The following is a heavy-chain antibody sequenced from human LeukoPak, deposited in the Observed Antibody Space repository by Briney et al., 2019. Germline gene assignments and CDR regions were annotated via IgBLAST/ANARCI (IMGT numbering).Heavy chain of an antibody. D-gene: IGHD4-17*01. CDR2: IIPIFGTA. CDR3: ARGRVQRSTVTRNYYYYYMDV. Sequence: SVKVSCKASGGTFSSYAISWVRQAPGQGLEWMGGIIPIFGTANYAQKFQGRVTITTDESTSTAYMELSSLRSEDTAVYYCARGRVQRSTVTRNYYYYYMDVWGKGTTVTVSS. V-gene: IGHV1-69*05. CDR1: GGTFSSYA. J-gene: IGHJ6*03.